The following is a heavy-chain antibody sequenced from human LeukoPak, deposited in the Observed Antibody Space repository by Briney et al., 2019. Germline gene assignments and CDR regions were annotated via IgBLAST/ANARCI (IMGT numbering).Heavy chain of an antibody. D-gene: IGHD3-22*01. CDR2: ISSSSSYI. Sequence: GGSLRLSCAASGFTFSSYSMNWVRQAPGKGLEWVSSISSSSSYIYYADSVKGRFTISRDNAKNSLYLQMNSLRAEGTAVYYCAKTGPKYYYDSSGPPGWGQGTLVTVSS. CDR3: AKTGPKYYYDSSGPPG. V-gene: IGHV3-21*01. J-gene: IGHJ4*02. CDR1: GFTFSSYS.